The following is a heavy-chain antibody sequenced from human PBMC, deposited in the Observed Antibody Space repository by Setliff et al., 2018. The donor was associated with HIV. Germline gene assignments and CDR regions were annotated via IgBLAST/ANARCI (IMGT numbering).Heavy chain of an antibody. Sequence: LSLSCAASGSTFNDFSMNWVRQAPGKGLEWVSSISPDSTYIYYADSVKGRFTISRDNAKNSLYLQMNSLRAEDTAVYYCTRRYCTSTSCSSPYDYWGRGTLVTVSS. CDR3: TRRYCTSTSCSSPYDY. CDR1: GSTFNDFS. CDR2: ISPDSTYI. V-gene: IGHV3-21*01. J-gene: IGHJ4*02. D-gene: IGHD2-2*01.